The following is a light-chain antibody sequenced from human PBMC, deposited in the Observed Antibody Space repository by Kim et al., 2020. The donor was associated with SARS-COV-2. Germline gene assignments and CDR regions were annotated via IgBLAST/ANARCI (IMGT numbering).Light chain of an antibody. CDR1: QDISNW. Sequence: DIQMTQSPSSVSASVGDRVTITCRASQDISNWLVWYQQKPGKAPKLLIYSASSLQSGVPSRFSGSGSGTDFSLTISSLQPEDFAAYYCQQVNSFPHTFGQGTKLEI. CDR2: SAS. CDR3: QQVNSFPHT. V-gene: IGKV1-12*01. J-gene: IGKJ2*01.